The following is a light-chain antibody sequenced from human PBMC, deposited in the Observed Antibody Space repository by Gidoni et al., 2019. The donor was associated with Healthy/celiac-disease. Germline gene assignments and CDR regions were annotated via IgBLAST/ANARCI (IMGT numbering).Light chain of an antibody. CDR3: QQSYSTRLT. CDR2: AAA. Sequence: DLQMTQSPSSLSASVGDRVTITCRASQSISSYLNWYQQKPGKAPKLLIYAAAILQSGVPSRFSGSGSGTDFTLTISRLQPEDFATYYCQQSYSTRLTFGGGTKVEIK. J-gene: IGKJ4*01. V-gene: IGKV1-39*01. CDR1: QSISSY.